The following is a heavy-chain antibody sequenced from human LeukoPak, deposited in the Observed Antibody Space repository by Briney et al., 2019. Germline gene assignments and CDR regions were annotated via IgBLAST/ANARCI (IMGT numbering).Heavy chain of an antibody. CDR1: GSTFSSYA. CDR2: ISGSGGST. V-gene: IGHV3-23*01. D-gene: IGHD3-10*01. CDR3: AKDQLLLWFGELLPPDY. Sequence: PGGSLRLSCAASGSTFSSYAMSWVRQPPGKGLEWVSAISGSGGSTYYADSVKGRFTISRDNSKNTLYLQMNSLRAEDTAVYYCAKDQLLLWFGELLPPDYWGQGTLVTVSS. J-gene: IGHJ4*02.